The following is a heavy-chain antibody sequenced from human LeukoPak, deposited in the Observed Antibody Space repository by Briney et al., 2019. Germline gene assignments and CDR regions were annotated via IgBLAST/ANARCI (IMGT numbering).Heavy chain of an antibody. CDR3: ARMPTVTTSSPPYYYYYMDV. CDR1: GGSISSYY. V-gene: IGHV4-34*01. CDR2: INHSGST. J-gene: IGHJ6*03. Sequence: PSETLSLTCTVSGGSISSYYWSWIRQPPGKGLEWIGEINHSGSTNYNPSLKSRVTISVDTSKNQFSLKLSSVTAADTAVYYCARMPTVTTSSPPYYYYYMDVWGKGTTVTVSS. D-gene: IGHD4-11*01.